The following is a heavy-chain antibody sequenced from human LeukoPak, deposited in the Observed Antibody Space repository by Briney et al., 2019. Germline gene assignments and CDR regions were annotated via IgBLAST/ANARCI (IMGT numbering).Heavy chain of an antibody. V-gene: IGHV3-23*01. D-gene: IGHD5-18*01. CDR2: ISRSGGTT. Sequence: GGSPRLSCVGSGFTFSAFAMSWVRQAPGEGLEWVSGISRSGGTTYYADSVKGRFTISRDNSKNMLYLQMSDLRAEDTAVYYCAKDRGAYTNAIGSDSRGQGTLVTVSP. CDR3: AKDRGAYTNAIGSDS. CDR1: GFTFSAFA. J-gene: IGHJ4*02.